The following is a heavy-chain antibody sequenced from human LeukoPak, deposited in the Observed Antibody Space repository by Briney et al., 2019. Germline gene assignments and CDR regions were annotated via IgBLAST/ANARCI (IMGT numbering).Heavy chain of an antibody. CDR2: ITGSGAFT. Sequence: GGSLRLSCAASGFTLIKYSMTWVRQAPGKGLEWVSAITGSGAFTDYADSVKGRFTISRDNSKNTLYLQMNSLRAEDTAVYYCAKRSAESSGYFNYWGQGILVTVSS. D-gene: IGHD6-19*01. V-gene: IGHV3-23*01. J-gene: IGHJ4*02. CDR1: GFTLIKYS. CDR3: AKRSAESSGYFNY.